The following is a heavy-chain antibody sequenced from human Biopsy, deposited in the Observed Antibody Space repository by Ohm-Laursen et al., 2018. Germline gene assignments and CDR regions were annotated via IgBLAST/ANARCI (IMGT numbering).Heavy chain of an antibody. CDR1: GGSISGYH. Sequence: SDTLSLTCTVSGGSISGYHWSWIRKSPGKGLEWIGSIYYRGNTNYNPSLKSRVTISVDTSKNQFSLKLSSATAADTAVFYCARRTLFTHYFDFWGPGTLVTVSS. J-gene: IGHJ4*02. V-gene: IGHV4-59*08. CDR2: IYYRGNT. D-gene: IGHD3-3*01. CDR3: ARRTLFTHYFDF.